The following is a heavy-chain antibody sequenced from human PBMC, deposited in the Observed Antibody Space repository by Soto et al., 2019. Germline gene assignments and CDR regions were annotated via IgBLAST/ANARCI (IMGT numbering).Heavy chain of an antibody. V-gene: IGHV1-8*01. CDR3: ARDLSTT. CDR2: MNPNSGHT. J-gene: IGHJ5*02. CDR1: GYTFTSHD. D-gene: IGHD2-2*01. Sequence: QVQLVPSGAEVKKPGASVKVSCKASGYTFTSHDINWMRQATGQRIEWRGWMNPNSGHTNYAQKFQDRVTMIRDTSISTAYMELINLRSEGTAIYYCARDLSTTWGQGTLVTVSS.